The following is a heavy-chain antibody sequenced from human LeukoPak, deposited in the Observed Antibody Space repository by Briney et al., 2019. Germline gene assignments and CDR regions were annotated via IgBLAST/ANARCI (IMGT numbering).Heavy chain of an antibody. Sequence: PSETLSLTCTVSGGSISSSSYYWGWIRQPPGKGLEWIGSIYYSGSTYYNPSLKSRVTISVDTSKNQFSLKLSSVTAADTAVYYCASYRGGVDYWGQGTLVTVSS. CDR2: IYYSGST. V-gene: IGHV4-39*01. CDR1: GGSISSSSYY. J-gene: IGHJ4*02. D-gene: IGHD2-21*01. CDR3: ASYRGGVDY.